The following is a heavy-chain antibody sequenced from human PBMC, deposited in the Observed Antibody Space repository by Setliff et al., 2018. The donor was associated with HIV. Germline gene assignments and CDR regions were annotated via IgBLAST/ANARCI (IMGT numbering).Heavy chain of an antibody. CDR2: IFYSGHT. Sequence: SLTCTVSGGSISRRSYYWAWIRQPPGKGLEWIGNIFYSGHTFYNPSLRSRVTISVDTSKNQFSLKLSSVTAADTAVYYCARGVAAAGLWGQGTLVTVSS. V-gene: IGHV4-39*07. J-gene: IGHJ4*02. D-gene: IGHD6-13*01. CDR1: GGSISRRSYY. CDR3: ARGVAAAGL.